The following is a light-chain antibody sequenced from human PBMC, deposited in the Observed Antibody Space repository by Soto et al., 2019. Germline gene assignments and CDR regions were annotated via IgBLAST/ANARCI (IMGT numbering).Light chain of an antibody. CDR3: CSYAGSSTWV. CDR1: SSDIGGYIY. CDR2: DVS. Sequence: QSALTQPRSVSGSPGQSVTISCTGTSSDIGGYIYVSWYQQYPGKAPKLLIYDVSKRPSGVPDRFSGSKSGNTASLTISGLQPEDEVDYYCCSYAGSSTWVFGGGTKLTVL. J-gene: IGLJ3*02. V-gene: IGLV2-11*01.